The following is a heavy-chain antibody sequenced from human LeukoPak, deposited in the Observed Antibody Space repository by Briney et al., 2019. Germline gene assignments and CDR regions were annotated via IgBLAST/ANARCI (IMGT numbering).Heavy chain of an antibody. CDR2: LYDSGST. CDR3: ARYYYDSSGYSHGMDV. D-gene: IGHD3-22*01. V-gene: IGHV4-39*01. J-gene: IGHJ6*02. Sequence: PSETLSLTCTVSGGSISSSSYYWDWIRQPPGKGLEWIGNLYDSGSTHYNPSLRSRVTISADTSKNQFSLKLSSVTAADTAVYYCARYYYDSSGYSHGMDVWGQGTTVTVSS. CDR1: GGSISSSSYY.